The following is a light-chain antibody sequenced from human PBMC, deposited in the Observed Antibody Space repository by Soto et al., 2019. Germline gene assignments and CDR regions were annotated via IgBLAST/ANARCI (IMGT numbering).Light chain of an antibody. CDR2: AAS. Sequence: EIVLTQSPGTLSLSPGERATLSCRASQSINNRYLAWYQQKPGQAPRLLIYAASSRATGIPDRFSGSGSGTDFTLTISRLEPEDFAGYYCQQFGSSPGFTFCPGTKVDIK. V-gene: IGKV3-20*01. CDR3: QQFGSSPGFT. J-gene: IGKJ3*01. CDR1: QSINNRY.